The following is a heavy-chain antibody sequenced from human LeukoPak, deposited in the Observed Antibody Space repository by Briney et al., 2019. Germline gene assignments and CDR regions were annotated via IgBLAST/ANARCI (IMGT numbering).Heavy chain of an antibody. CDR2: IYHTGTT. D-gene: IGHD2-15*01. CDR3: ARSPELGYSGGSCHFDY. CDR1: GGSIGTYY. Sequence: SETLSLICNVSGGSIGTYYWSWIRQPPGQGLDYLGYIYHTGTTSYNPSLKSRATISVDTCKNQFSLRLTSVTAADTALYYCARSPELGYSGGSCHFDYWRQAILVTVSS. V-gene: IGHV4-59*08. J-gene: IGHJ4*02.